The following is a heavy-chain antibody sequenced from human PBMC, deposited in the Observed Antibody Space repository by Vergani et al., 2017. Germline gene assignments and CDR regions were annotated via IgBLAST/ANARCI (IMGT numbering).Heavy chain of an antibody. D-gene: IGHD5-24*01. CDR1: GFTFSSYA. Sequence: EVQLLESGGGLVQPGGSLRLSCAASGFTFSSYAMSWVRQAPGKGLGWVSAISGSGCSTYYADSVKGRFTITRDNSKNTLYLQMNSLRAEDTAVYYCAKDLGMCSDSYRGLYFDIWGQGTMVTVSS. V-gene: IGHV3-23*01. J-gene: IGHJ3*02. CDR2: ISGSGCST. CDR3: AKDLGMCSDSYRGLYFDI.